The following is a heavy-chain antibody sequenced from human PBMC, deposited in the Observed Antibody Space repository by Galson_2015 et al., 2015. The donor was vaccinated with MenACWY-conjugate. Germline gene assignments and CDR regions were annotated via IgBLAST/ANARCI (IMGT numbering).Heavy chain of an antibody. CDR3: AKGSRGYSGWYHDS. V-gene: IGHV3-23*01. CDR1: GFSFGGYA. J-gene: IGHJ5*01. D-gene: IGHD5-12*01. Sequence: SPRLSCAASGFSFGGYAMSWVRQAPGKGLEWISSISGSGASTYYTDSVRGRFTIFRDNSGNTLHLQMNSLRAEDTAIYYCAKGSRGYSGWYHDSWGQGTLVTVSS. CDR2: ISGSGAST.